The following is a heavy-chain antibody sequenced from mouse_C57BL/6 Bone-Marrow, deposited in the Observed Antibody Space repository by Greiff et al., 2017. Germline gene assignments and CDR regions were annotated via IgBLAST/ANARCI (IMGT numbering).Heavy chain of an antibody. CDR3: ARDSGDY. CDR2: ISSGGDYI. Sequence: EVKLMESGEGLVKPGGSLKLSCAASGFTCRSYAMSWVRQTPEKRLEWVAYISSGGDYIYYADTVKGRFTISRDNARNTLYLQMSSLKSEYTAMYYRARDSGDYRRQAASVTASS. CDR1: GFTCRSYA. V-gene: IGHV5S21*01. D-gene: IGHD2-13*01. J-gene: IGHJ4*01.